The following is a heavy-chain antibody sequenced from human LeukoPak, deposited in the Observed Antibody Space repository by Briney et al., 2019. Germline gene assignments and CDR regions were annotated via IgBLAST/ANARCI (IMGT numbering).Heavy chain of an antibody. V-gene: IGHV3-9*01. J-gene: IGHJ4*02. D-gene: IGHD3-3*01. CDR3: AKPHTSFWSGYSSYFDY. CDR1: GFTFDAYA. Sequence: GRSLRLSCAASGFTFDAYAMHWVRQAPGKGLEWVSGISWNSGSIGYADSVKGRFTISRDNAKNSLYLQMNSLRAEDTALYYCAKPHTSFWSGYSSYFDYWGQGTLVTVSS. CDR2: ISWNSGSI.